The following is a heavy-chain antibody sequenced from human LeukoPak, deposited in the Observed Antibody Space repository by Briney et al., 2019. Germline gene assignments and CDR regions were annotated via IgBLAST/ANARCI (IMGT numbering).Heavy chain of an antibody. CDR1: GFTFSSYA. Sequence: PGGSLRLSCAASGFTFSSYAMSWVRQAPGKGLEWVSAISGSGGSTYYADSVKGRFTISRDNSKNTLYLQMNSLRAEDTAVYYCAKGPRYNWNDGRNWFDPWGQGTLVTVPS. D-gene: IGHD1-1*01. CDR3: AKGPRYNWNDGRNWFDP. J-gene: IGHJ5*02. V-gene: IGHV3-23*01. CDR2: ISGSGGST.